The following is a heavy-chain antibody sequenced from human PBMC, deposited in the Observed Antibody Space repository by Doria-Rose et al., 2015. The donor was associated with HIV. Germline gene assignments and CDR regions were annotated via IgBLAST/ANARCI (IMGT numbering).Heavy chain of an antibody. CDR1: GVSLSSPGMG. Sequence: QITLKECGPVLVKPTETLTLTCTVSGVSLSSPGMGVSWIRQPPGKALEWLANIFSDDERSHKSSLKSRLTISRSTSKSQVVLTMTDMDPVDTATYYCARIKSSRWYHKYYFDFWGQGTLVIVSA. CDR2: IFSDDER. D-gene: IGHD6-13*01. V-gene: IGHV2-26*01. J-gene: IGHJ4*02. CDR3: ARIKSSRWYHKYYFDF.